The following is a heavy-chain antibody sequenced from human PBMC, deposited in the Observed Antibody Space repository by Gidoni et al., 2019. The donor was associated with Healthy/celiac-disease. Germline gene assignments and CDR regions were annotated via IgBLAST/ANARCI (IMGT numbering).Heavy chain of an antibody. J-gene: IGHJ4*02. CDR3: ARQGDYYDSSVYHY. V-gene: IGHV4-59*08. CDR2: IYYSGRT. Sequence: QVHLQESGPGLVKPSAPLSLTCTVSGGSISSYYWSWTRPPPGKGLDWIGYIYYSGRTNYDPSLKSRVTISVDTSKNQFSLKLSSVTAADTAVYYGARQGDYYDSSVYHYWGQGTLVTVSS. D-gene: IGHD3-22*01. CDR1: GGSISSYY.